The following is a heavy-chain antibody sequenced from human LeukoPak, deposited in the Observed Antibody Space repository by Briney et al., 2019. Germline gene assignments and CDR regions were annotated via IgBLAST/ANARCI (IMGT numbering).Heavy chain of an antibody. Sequence: PGGSLRLSCAASGFTFSSYSMNWVRQAPGKGLEWVSSISSSSSYIYYADSVKGRFTISRDNAKNSLYLQMNSLRAEDTAVYYCARDPGCGGSCYRDYWGQGTLVTVSS. D-gene: IGHD2-15*01. CDR3: ARDPGCGGSCYRDY. CDR2: ISSSSSYI. CDR1: GFTFSSYS. J-gene: IGHJ4*02. V-gene: IGHV3-21*01.